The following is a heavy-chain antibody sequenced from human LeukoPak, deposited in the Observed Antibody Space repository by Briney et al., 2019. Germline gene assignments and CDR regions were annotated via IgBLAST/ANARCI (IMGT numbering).Heavy chain of an antibody. V-gene: IGHV4-34*01. CDR2: INHSGST. Sequence: PSETLSLTCAVYGGSFSGYYWSWIRQPPGKGLEWIGEINHSGSTNYNPSLKSRVTISVDTSKNQFSLKLSSVTAADTAVYYCARASDSSGYSAFDIWGQGTMVTVSS. CDR3: ARASDSSGYSAFDI. J-gene: IGHJ3*02. D-gene: IGHD3-22*01. CDR1: GGSFSGYY.